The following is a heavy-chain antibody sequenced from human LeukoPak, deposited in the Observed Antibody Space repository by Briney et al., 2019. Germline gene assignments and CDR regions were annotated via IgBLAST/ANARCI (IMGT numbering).Heavy chain of an antibody. V-gene: IGHV1-2*02. CDR2: INPNSGGT. CDR3: ARDSKRIAAARSPLDY. Sequence: ASVKVSCKASGYTFTGYYMHWVRQAPGQGLEWMGWINPNSGGTNHAQKFQGRVTMTRDTSISTAYMELSRLRSDDTAVYYCARDSKRIAAARSPLDYWGQGTLVTVSS. J-gene: IGHJ4*02. CDR1: GYTFTGYY. D-gene: IGHD6-13*01.